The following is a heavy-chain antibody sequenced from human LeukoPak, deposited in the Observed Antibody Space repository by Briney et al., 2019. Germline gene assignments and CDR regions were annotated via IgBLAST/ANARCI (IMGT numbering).Heavy chain of an antibody. Sequence: ASMKVSCKASGYPFTNYGITWVRQAPGQGLEWMGWISPYTGNTKYAQSFQGRVTMTTDTSTSTAYMELRSLRSDDTAVFYCARVRVGATAGDCFDYWGQGTLVTVSS. D-gene: IGHD1-26*01. CDR1: GYPFTNYG. V-gene: IGHV1-18*01. J-gene: IGHJ4*02. CDR2: ISPYTGNT. CDR3: ARVRVGATAGDCFDY.